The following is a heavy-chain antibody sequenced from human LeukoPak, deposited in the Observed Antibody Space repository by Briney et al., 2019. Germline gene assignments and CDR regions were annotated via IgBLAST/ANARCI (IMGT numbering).Heavy chain of an antibody. V-gene: IGHV4-31*03. D-gene: IGHD1-7*01. CDR3: ARFIAGTIDY. CDR2: IYYSGST. CDR1: GGSISSGGYY. Sequence: SETLSLTCTVSGGSISSGGYYWSWIRQHPGKGLEWIGYIYYSGSTYYNPSLKSRVTISVDTSKNQFSLKLSSVTAADTAVYYCARFIAGTIDYWGQGTLVTVSS. J-gene: IGHJ4*02.